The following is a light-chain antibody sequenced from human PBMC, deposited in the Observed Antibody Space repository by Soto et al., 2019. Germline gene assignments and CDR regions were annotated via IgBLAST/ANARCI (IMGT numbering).Light chain of an antibody. CDR1: QSISTW. CDR3: QQYNSYSWT. V-gene: IGKV1-5*01. J-gene: IGKJ1*01. CDR2: DAS. Sequence: DIQMNQSPSTLSASVGDRVTITFRASQSISTWLAWYQQKPGKAPKLLIYDASTLETGVPSRFSGSGSGTEFTLTIGSLQPDDSATYFCQQYNSYSWTFGQGSNV.